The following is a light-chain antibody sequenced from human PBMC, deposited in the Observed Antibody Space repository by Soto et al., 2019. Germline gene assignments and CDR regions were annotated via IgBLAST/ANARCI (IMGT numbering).Light chain of an antibody. V-gene: IGKV3-11*01. J-gene: IGKJ1*01. CDR1: ESVSNS. Sequence: ETVLTQSPATLSLSPGERATLSCRASESVSNSLAWYQHKPGQAPRLLIYNASNRATGIPARFSGSGSGTDFTLTISGLEPEDLAVYYCQQYGYSPPWTFGQGTKVDIK. CDR3: QQYGYSPPWT. CDR2: NAS.